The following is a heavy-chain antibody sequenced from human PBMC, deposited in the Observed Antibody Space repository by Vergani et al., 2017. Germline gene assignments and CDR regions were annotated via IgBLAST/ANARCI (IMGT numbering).Heavy chain of an antibody. V-gene: IGHV3-48*04. D-gene: IGHD1-26*01. CDR3: ARDGYSGSNRDRFDY. CDR1: GFTFSSYS. Sequence: EVQLVESGGGLVQPGGSLRLSCAASGFTFSSYSMNWVRQAPGKGLEWVSYISSSSSTIYYADSVKGRFTISRDNAKNSLYLQMNSLRAEDTAVYYCARDGYSGSNRDRFDYWAREPWSPSPQ. J-gene: IGHJ4*02. CDR2: ISSSSSTI.